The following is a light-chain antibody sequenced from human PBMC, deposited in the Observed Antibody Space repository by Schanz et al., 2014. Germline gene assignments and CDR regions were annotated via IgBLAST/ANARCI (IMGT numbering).Light chain of an antibody. CDR1: QSVSSY. CDR2: DAS. V-gene: IGKV3-11*01. CDR3: QQYNSYPYT. J-gene: IGKJ2*01. Sequence: EIVLTQSPATLSLSPGERATLSCRASQSVSSYLAWYQQKPGQAPRLLIYDASNRATGIPARFSGSGSGTDFTLTISSLQPDDFATYYCQQYNSYPYTFGQGTKLEIK.